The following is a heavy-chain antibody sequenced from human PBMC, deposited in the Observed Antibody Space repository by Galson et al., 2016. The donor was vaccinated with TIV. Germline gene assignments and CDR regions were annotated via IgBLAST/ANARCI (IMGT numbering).Heavy chain of an antibody. D-gene: IGHD1-26*01. CDR3: AKVGKSGDYSWDAFDV. J-gene: IGHJ3*01. CDR2: LSLSGAYT. V-gene: IGHV3-23*01. Sequence: SLRLSCAASGFSFRNYVMSWVRLAPGKGLEWVSSLSLSGAYTYYADSVQGRFTISRDYSKYTLFLQLNSLRAEDTAIYFCAKVGKSGDYSWDAFDVWGQGTVVTVSS. CDR1: GFSFRNYV.